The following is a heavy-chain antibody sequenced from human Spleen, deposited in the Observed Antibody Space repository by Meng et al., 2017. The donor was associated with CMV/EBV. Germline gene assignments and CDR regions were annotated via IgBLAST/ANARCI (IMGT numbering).Heavy chain of an antibody. CDR2: INHSGST. D-gene: IGHD6-19*01. Sequence: QVQLQQWGAGLLKPSXXXXXTCAVYGGSFSGYYWSWIRQPPGKGLEWIGEINHSGSTNYNPSLKSRVTISVDTSKNQFSLKLSSVTAADTAVYYCAREGGSSGWYVDYWGQGTLVTVSS. CDR3: AREGGSSGWYVDY. J-gene: IGHJ4*02. V-gene: IGHV4-34*01. CDR1: GGSFSGYY.